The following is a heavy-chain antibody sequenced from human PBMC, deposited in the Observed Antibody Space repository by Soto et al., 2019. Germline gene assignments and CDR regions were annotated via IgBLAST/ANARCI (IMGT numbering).Heavy chain of an antibody. D-gene: IGHD5-12*01. CDR1: GYTFTSQW. CDR2: IFPGDSDT. CDR3: ARLVDGYPGY. Sequence: GESLKISCKASGYTFTSQWIGWVRQKSGIGLEWMGLIFPGDSDTRYSPSFQGQVTISADKSISTAFLQWSSLEASDTAMYYCARLVDGYPGYWGQGTLVTVSS. J-gene: IGHJ4*02. V-gene: IGHV5-51*01.